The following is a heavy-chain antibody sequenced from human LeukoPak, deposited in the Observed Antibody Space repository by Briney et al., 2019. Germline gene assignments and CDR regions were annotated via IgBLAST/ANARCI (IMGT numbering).Heavy chain of an antibody. J-gene: IGHJ4*02. D-gene: IGHD2/OR15-2a*01. CDR3: ARFLSMGYYFDY. Sequence: SETLSLTCTVSGGSISSYYWSWIRQPPGKGLEWIGYIYYSGSTNYNPSLKSRVTISVDTSKNQFSLKLGSVTAADTAVYYCARFLSMGYYFDYWGQGTLVTVSS. V-gene: IGHV4-59*01. CDR1: GGSISSYY. CDR2: IYYSGST.